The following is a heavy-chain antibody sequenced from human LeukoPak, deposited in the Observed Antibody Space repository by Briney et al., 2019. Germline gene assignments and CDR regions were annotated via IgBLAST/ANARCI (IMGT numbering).Heavy chain of an antibody. CDR3: ARSKRSYYYGMDV. Sequence: SETLSLTCAVYGVSFSGYYWSWIRQPPGKGLEWIGEINHSGSTNYNPSLKSRVTISVDTSKNQFSLKLSSVTAADTAVYYCARSKRSYYYGMDVWGQGTTVTVSS. CDR2: INHSGST. CDR1: GVSFSGYY. V-gene: IGHV4-34*01. J-gene: IGHJ6*02. D-gene: IGHD5-24*01.